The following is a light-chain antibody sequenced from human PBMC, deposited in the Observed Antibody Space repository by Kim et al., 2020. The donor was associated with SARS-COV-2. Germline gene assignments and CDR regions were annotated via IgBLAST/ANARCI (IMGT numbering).Light chain of an antibody. V-gene: IGLV7-46*01. Sequence: QAVVTQEPSLTVSPGGTVTLTCGSSTGAVTSGHYPYWFQQKPGQAPRTLIYDTSNKHSWTPARFSGSLLGGKAALTLSCAQPEDEAEYYCLLSYSGARARVFGGGTQLTVL. CDR2: DTS. CDR3: LLSYSGARARV. J-gene: IGLJ3*02. CDR1: TGAVTSGHY.